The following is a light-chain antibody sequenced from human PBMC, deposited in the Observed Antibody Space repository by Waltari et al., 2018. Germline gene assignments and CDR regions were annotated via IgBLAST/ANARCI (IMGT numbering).Light chain of an antibody. V-gene: IGLV2-14*01. CDR3: SSYTSSSTFS. J-gene: IGLJ2*01. Sequence: QSALTQPASVSGSPGQSITISCTGTSSDVGGYNYVSWYQQHPGKAPKLMIYEVSNRPSGVPNRFAGSKSGNTASLTISGLQAEDEADYYCSSYTSSSTFSFGGGTKLTVL. CDR2: EVS. CDR1: SSDVGGYNY.